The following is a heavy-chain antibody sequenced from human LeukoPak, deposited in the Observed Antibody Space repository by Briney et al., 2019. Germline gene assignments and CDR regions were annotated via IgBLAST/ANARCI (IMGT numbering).Heavy chain of an antibody. J-gene: IGHJ5*02. CDR1: GGSISSSNW. Sequence: PSETLSLTCAVSGGSISSSNWWSWVRQPPGKGLEWIGEIYHSGSTNYNPSLKSRVTISVDTSKNQFSLKLSSVTAADTAVYYCARYTAVAGRFDPWGQGTLVTVSS. V-gene: IGHV4-4*02. CDR3: ARYTAVAGRFDP. CDR2: IYHSGST. D-gene: IGHD6-19*01.